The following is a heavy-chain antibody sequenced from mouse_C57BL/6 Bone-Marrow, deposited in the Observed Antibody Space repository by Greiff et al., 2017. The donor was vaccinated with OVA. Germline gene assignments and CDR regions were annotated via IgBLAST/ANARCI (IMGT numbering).Heavy chain of an antibody. CDR2: IWSGGST. J-gene: IGHJ4*01. CDR3: ARLGPAMDY. V-gene: IGHV2-2*01. Sequence: VKLQESGPGLVQPSQSLSITCTASGFSLTSYGVHWVRQSPGKGLEWLGVIWSGGSTDYNAAFISRLGISKDNSKSQVFFKMNSLQADDTAIYYCARLGPAMDYWGQGTSVTVSS. CDR1: GFSLTSYG. D-gene: IGHD4-1*01.